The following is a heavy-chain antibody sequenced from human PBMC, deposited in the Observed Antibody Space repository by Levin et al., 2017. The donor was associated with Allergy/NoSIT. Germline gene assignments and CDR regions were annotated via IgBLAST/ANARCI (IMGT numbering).Heavy chain of an antibody. CDR2: ISSSSSYI. CDR1: GFTFSSYS. CDR3: ARGRPRGSRGHNSGYDFFDY. D-gene: IGHD5-12*01. V-gene: IGHV3-21*01. Sequence: GGSLRFSCAASGFTFSSYSMNWVRQAPGKGLEWVSSISSSSSYIYYADSVKGRFTISRDNAKNSLYLQMNSLRAEDTAVYYCARGRPRGSRGHNSGYDFFDYWGQGTLVTVSS. J-gene: IGHJ4*02.